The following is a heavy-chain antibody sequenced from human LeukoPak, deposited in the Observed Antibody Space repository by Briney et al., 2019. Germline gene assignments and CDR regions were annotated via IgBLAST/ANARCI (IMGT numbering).Heavy chain of an antibody. V-gene: IGHV1-2*02. J-gene: IGHJ3*02. CDR1: GYIFTDYY. D-gene: IGHD1-1*01. Sequence: ASMKVSCKASGYIFTDYYIHWVRQAPGQGLEWMGWVSPKSGNTNYAQNSQGRVTMTRDTSTNTAYLEVNSLTFDDTAVYYCAREPPTVHPERRRLGVLDIWGQETMVTVSS. CDR2: VSPKSGNT. CDR3: AREPPTVHPERRRLGVLDI.